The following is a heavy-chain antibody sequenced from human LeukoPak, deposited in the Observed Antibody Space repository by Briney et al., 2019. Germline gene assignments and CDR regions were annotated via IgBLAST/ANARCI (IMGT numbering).Heavy chain of an antibody. CDR2: INHSGST. D-gene: IGHD3-9*01. CDR3: ARGLRYFDWFYYYGMDV. J-gene: IGHJ6*04. CDR1: GGSFRGYY. Sequence: PSETLSLTCAVYGGSFRGYYWSWIRQPPGKGLEWIGEINHSGSTNYNPSLKSRVTISVDTSKNQSSLKLSSVTAADTAVYYCARGLRYFDWFYYYGMDVWGKGTTVTVSS. V-gene: IGHV4-34*01.